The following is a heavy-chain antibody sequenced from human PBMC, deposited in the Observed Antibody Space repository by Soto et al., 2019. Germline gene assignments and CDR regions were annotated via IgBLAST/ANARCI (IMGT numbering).Heavy chain of an antibody. D-gene: IGHD2-2*01. J-gene: IGHJ6*02. CDR2: INPNSGGT. V-gene: IGHV1-2*04. CDR1: GYTFTGYY. CDR3: AREGYCSSTSCYNYYYYGMDV. Sequence: ASVKVSCKASGYTFTGYYMHWVRQAPGQGLEWMGWINPNSGGTNYAQKFQGWVTMTRDTSISTAYMELSRLRSDDTAVYYCAREGYCSSTSCYNYYYYGMDVWGQGTTVTVSS.